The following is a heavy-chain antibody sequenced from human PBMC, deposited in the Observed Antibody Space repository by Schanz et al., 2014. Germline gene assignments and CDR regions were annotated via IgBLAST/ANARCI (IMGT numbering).Heavy chain of an antibody. D-gene: IGHD1-1*01. CDR2: IFTSGST. J-gene: IGHJ4*02. V-gene: IGHV4-4*07. Sequence: QVQLRESGPGLVKPSKTLSLTCTVSGGSISSYYWSWIRQPAGKGLEWIGRIFTSGSTDYNPSLRRRVTMSLDSAKNQFSLKLSSVTAADTAVYYCARDLEGFDYWGQGTLVTVSS. CDR3: ARDLEGFDY. CDR1: GGSISSYY.